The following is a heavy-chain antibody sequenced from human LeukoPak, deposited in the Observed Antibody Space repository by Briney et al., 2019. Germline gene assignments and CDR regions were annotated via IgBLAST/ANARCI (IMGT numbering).Heavy chain of an antibody. J-gene: IGHJ5*02. D-gene: IGHD6-13*01. CDR3: ARDSSSWSGEGNWFDP. V-gene: IGHV3-7*01. CDR2: IKQDGSEK. CDR1: GFTFSSYW. Sequence: PGRSLRLSCAASGFTFSSYWMSWVRQAPGKGLEWVANIKQDGSEKYYVDSVKGRFTISRDNAKNSLYLQMNSLRAEDTAVYYCARDSSSWSGEGNWFDPWGQGTLVTVSS.